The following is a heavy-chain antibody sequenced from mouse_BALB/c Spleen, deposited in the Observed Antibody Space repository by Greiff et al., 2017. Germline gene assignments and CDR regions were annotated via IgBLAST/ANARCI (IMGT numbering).Heavy chain of an antibody. CDR1: GFTFSSYT. V-gene: IGHV5-12-2*01. CDR3: ARSDYDGAWFAY. D-gene: IGHD2-4*01. CDR2: ISNGGGST. J-gene: IGHJ3*01. Sequence: EVKVVESGGGLVQPGGSLKLSCAASGFTFSSYTMSWVRQTPEKRLEWVAYISNGGGSTYYPDTVKGRFTISRDNAKNTLYLQMSSLKSEDTAMYYCARSDYDGAWFAYWGQGTLVTVSA.